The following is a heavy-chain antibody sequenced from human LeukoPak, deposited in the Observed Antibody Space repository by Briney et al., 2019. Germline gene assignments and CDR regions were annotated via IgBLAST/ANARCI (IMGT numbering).Heavy chain of an antibody. V-gene: IGHV4-59*01. CDR3: ARGALNWFDP. J-gene: IGHJ5*02. CDR1: GGSISSDY. CDR2: IFYSGST. Sequence: SETLSLTCTVSGGSISSDYWSWIRQPPGKGLEWIGYIFYSGSTNHNPSLKSRVTISEDTSKNQFSLKLSSVTAADTAVYYCARGALNWFDPWGQGTLVTVSS.